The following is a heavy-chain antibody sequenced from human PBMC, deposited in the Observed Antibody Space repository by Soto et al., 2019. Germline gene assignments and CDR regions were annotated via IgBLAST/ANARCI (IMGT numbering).Heavy chain of an antibody. CDR2: IYYSVST. CDR3: ARGSTTEKVDS. J-gene: IGHJ4*02. Sequence: PSETLFLTCTVSGGSISSYYLSWIRQPPGKGLEWIGYIYYSVSTNYNPSLKSRVTISVDTSKNQFSLKLTSVTAADTAVYYCARGSTTEKVDSWGQGTLVTVSS. V-gene: IGHV4-59*08. D-gene: IGHD4-17*01. CDR1: GGSISSYY.